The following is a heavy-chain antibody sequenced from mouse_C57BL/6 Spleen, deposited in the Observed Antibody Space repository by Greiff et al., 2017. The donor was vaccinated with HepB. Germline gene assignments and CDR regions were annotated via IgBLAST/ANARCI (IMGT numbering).Heavy chain of an antibody. CDR2: ISNGGGST. CDR3: ARLYYDYDGYWYFDV. Sequence: DVMLVESGGGLVQPGGSLKLSCAASGFTFSDYYMYWVRQTPEKRLEWVAYISNGGGSTYYPDTVKGRFTISRDNAKNTLYLQMSRLKSEDTAMYYCARLYYDYDGYWYFDVWGTGTTVTVSS. J-gene: IGHJ1*03. V-gene: IGHV5-12*01. D-gene: IGHD2-4*01. CDR1: GFTFSDYY.